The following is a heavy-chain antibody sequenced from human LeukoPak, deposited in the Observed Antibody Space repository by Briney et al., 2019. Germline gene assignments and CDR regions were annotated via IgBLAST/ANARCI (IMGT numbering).Heavy chain of an antibody. CDR1: GFTFSSYA. Sequence: GGSLRLSCEASGFTFSSYAMSWVRQAPGKGLEWASAISGSGGSTYYADSVKGRVTISRDNSKNTLYLKMNSPRAEDTAEYYCAKVSGGGKLIVVIITLFAYWGQGTLATVSS. D-gene: IGHD3-22*01. V-gene: IGHV3-23*01. J-gene: IGHJ4*02. CDR3: AKVSGGGKLIVVIITLFAY. CDR2: ISGSGGST.